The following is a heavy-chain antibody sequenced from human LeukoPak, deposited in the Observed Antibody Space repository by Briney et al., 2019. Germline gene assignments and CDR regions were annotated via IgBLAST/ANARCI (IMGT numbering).Heavy chain of an antibody. CDR3: AKYRWFGEFTLWGDYDY. Sequence: GGSLRLSCAASGFTFSTYGMHWVRQAPGKGLEWVAFMWYDGSHKYYADSVKGRFTISRDNSKNTLYLQMNRLRPEDTAVYYCAKYRWFGEFTLWGDYDYWGQGTLVTVSS. CDR1: GFTFSTYG. CDR2: MWYDGSHK. D-gene: IGHD3-10*01. J-gene: IGHJ4*02. V-gene: IGHV3-30*02.